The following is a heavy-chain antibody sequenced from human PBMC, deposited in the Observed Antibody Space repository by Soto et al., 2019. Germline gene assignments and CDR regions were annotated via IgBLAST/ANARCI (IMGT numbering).Heavy chain of an antibody. D-gene: IGHD6-6*01. Sequence: EVPLLESGGGLVQPGESLRLSCAASGFTFSSYAMSWVRQAPGKGLEGVSVISGSDDSTYYADSVKGRFTISRDNSKNTSYLQMNSLRAGDTAVYYCATRSSSSAFDYWGQGTRVTVSS. CDR1: GFTFSSYA. J-gene: IGHJ4*02. CDR2: ISGSDDST. V-gene: IGHV3-23*01. CDR3: ATRSSSSAFDY.